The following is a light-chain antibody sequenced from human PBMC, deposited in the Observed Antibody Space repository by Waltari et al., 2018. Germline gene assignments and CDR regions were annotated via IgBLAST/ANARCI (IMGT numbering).Light chain of an antibody. CDR2: DAS. J-gene: IGKJ4*01. CDR1: HDISNY. V-gene: IGKV1-33*01. Sequence: DIQMNQSPSSLSASVGYRVTITCQASHDISNYLNWYQQKPGKAPKLLIYDASNLETGVPSRVSGSGTGTDFTFTISSMQPEDISTYYCQQYDNLPLTCGGGTKVEIK. CDR3: QQYDNLPLT.